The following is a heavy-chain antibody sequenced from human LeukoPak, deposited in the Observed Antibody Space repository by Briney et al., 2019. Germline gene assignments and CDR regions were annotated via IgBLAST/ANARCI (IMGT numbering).Heavy chain of an antibody. V-gene: IGHV1-46*01. D-gene: IGHD6-19*01. CDR1: GYIFTSYF. CDR3: ARENSGVAVLDAFDI. Sequence: GASVKVSCKASGYIFTSYFMHWVRQAPGQGLEWMGLINPSGGSTRYAQKFQGRVTMTRDMSTSTVYMELSSLRSDDTAVYYCARENSGVAVLDAFDIWGHGTMVTVSS. CDR2: INPSGGST. J-gene: IGHJ3*02.